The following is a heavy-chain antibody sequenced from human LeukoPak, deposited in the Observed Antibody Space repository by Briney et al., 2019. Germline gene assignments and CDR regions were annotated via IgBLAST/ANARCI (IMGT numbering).Heavy chain of an antibody. V-gene: IGHV3-23*01. Sequence: GGSLRLSCAASGFTLSSYAMSWVRQAPGKGLEWVSAISVSGNTYHADSVKGRFTISRDSSKNTLYLQMNRLRAEDAAVYYCAKDSIAARPIGGYFDYWGQGTLVTVSS. CDR2: ISVSGNT. J-gene: IGHJ4*02. CDR3: AKDSIAARPIGGYFDY. CDR1: GFTLSSYA. D-gene: IGHD6-6*01.